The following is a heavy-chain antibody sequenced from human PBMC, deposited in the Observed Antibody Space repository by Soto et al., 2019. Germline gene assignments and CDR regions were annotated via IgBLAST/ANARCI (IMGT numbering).Heavy chain of an antibody. J-gene: IGHJ4*02. CDR2: LNPSSGST. CDR3: AREGCSGGRCYSLQSPFDY. CDR1: ECTFTDYY. Sequence: VASVKVSCKACECTFTDYYMHWVRQAPGQGLEWVGLLNPSSGSTTYAPNFQGRLAMTRDTSTSTVYMELSSLRSEDTAVYYCAREGCSGGRCYSLQSPFDYWGQGTQVTVSS. D-gene: IGHD2-15*01. V-gene: IGHV1-46*01.